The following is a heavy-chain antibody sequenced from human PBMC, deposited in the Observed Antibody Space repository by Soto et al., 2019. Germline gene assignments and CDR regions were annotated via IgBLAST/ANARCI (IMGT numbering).Heavy chain of an antibody. CDR1: GFSVSSSH. D-gene: IGHD3-3*01. Sequence: PGGSMRLSCAVSGFSVSSSHMNWVRQAPGKGLEWVSVIYSGGSTYYADSVKGRFTISRDNSKNTLYLQMNSLRTEDTAVYYCARALDFWSAYFDYWSQGILVTVSS. J-gene: IGHJ4*02. V-gene: IGHV3-53*05. CDR2: IYSGGST. CDR3: ARALDFWSAYFDY.